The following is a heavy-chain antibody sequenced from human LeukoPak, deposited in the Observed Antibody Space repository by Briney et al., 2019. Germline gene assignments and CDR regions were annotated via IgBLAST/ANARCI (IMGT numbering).Heavy chain of an antibody. J-gene: IGHJ4*02. V-gene: IGHV1-69*04. CDR1: GGTFSSYA. CDR3: ARDTSGYFDY. Sequence: SVKVSCKASGGTFSSYAVSWVRQAPGQGLEWMGRIIPILGIANYAQKFQGRVTITADKSTSTAYMELSSLRSEDTAVYYCARDTSGYFDYWGQGTLVTVSS. CDR2: IIPILGIA. D-gene: IGHD3-16*01.